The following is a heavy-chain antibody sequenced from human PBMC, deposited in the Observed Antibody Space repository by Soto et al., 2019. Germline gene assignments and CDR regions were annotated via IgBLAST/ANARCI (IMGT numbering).Heavy chain of an antibody. D-gene: IGHD2-15*01. J-gene: IGHJ6*02. CDR1: GFTFSSYG. CDR2: IWYDGSNK. Sequence: QVQLVESGGGVVQPGRSLRLSCAAFGFTFSSYGMHWVRQAPGKGLEWVAVIWYDGSNKYYADSVKGRFTISRDNSKNTLYLQMNSLRAEDTAVYYCARTEGYCSGGSCADYYYYGMDVWGQGTTVTVSS. V-gene: IGHV3-33*01. CDR3: ARTEGYCSGGSCADYYYYGMDV.